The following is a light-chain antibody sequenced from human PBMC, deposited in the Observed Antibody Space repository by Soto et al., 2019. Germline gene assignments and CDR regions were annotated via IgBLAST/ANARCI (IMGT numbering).Light chain of an antibody. CDR1: QTISTN. Sequence: TQSPATLSVSPGARATLSCRASQTISTNLAWYQHKPGQPPSLLIYGAATRATGVPARFSGSWSGTLFTLTIASLQSEDFAVYYCQQYNTLTWTFGQGTKVDSK. V-gene: IGKV3-15*01. CDR2: GAA. J-gene: IGKJ1*01. CDR3: QQYNTLTWT.